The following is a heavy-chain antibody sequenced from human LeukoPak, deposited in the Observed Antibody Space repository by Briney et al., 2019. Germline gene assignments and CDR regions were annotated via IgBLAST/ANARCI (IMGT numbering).Heavy chain of an antibody. Sequence: ASVKVSCKASGYTFTSYYMHWVRQAPGQGLEWMGIINPSGGSTSYAQKFQGRVTMTRDTSTSTVYMGLSSLRSEDTAVYYCAREGGNFRYYYYGMDVWGQGTTVTVSS. CDR2: INPSGGST. V-gene: IGHV1-46*01. J-gene: IGHJ6*02. CDR1: GYTFTSYY. D-gene: IGHD4-23*01. CDR3: AREGGNFRYYYYGMDV.